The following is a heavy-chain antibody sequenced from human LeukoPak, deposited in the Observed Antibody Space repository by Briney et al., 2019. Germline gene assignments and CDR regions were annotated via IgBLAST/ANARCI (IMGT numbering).Heavy chain of an antibody. J-gene: IGHJ6*03. CDR1: GFTFSSHG. Sequence: GRSLRLSCGASGFTFSSHGMHWVRQAPGKGLEWVAVIWYDGSNKYYADSVKGRFTISRDNSKNTLYVEMNSLRAEDTAVYYCVRWGPDKAMDVWDKGTTVTVSS. V-gene: IGHV3-33*01. D-gene: IGHD7-27*01. CDR3: VRWGPDKAMDV. CDR2: IWYDGSNK.